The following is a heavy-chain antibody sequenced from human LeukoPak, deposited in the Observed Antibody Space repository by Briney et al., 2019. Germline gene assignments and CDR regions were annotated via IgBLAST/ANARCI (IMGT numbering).Heavy chain of an antibody. D-gene: IGHD3-22*01. CDR1: GFTFSSYG. V-gene: IGHV3-30*19. J-gene: IGHJ4*02. CDR2: ISYDGTIK. Sequence: GGSLRLSCAAPGFTFSSYGMHWVRQAPGKGLQWVALISYDGTIKYYADSVKGRFTISRDNSKNTLYLQMNSLRPEDTAVYYCARRNHYESKEIDYWGQGTLVTVSS. CDR3: ARRNHYESKEIDY.